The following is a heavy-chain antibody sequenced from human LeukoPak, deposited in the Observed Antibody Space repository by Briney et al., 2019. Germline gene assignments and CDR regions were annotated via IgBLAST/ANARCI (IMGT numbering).Heavy chain of an antibody. Sequence: GASVKVSCKASGYAGTSISMHCVRQAPGQGLEWMGWINPNSGGTNYAQKFQGRVTITRDTSISTAYLELSRLRSDPTPVYYRARDYGDYVDYWGQGTLVTVSS. CDR3: ARDYGDYVDY. V-gene: IGHV1-2*02. CDR2: INPNSGGT. J-gene: IGHJ4*02. D-gene: IGHD4-17*01. CDR1: GYAGTSIS.